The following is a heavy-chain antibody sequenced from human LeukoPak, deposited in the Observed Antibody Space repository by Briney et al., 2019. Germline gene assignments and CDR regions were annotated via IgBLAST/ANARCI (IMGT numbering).Heavy chain of an antibody. CDR3: TRGKRAPNELGAFDH. CDR2: ISGDGGST. CDR1: GFTFRAYG. D-gene: IGHD3-16*01. Sequence: GGSLRLSCTASGFTFRAYGMYWVRQAPGKGLEWVSLISGDGGSTDYADSVKGRFTISRDDSKDSLHLQMTSLRTEDTGFYYCTRGKRAPNELGAFDHWRQGILVTVSP. V-gene: IGHV3-43*02. J-gene: IGHJ4*02.